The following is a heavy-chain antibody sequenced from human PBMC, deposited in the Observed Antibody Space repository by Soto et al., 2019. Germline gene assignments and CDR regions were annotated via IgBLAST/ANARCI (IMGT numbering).Heavy chain of an antibody. D-gene: IGHD6-13*01. J-gene: IGHJ5*02. V-gene: IGHV1-18*01. Sequence: QVQLVQSGAEVKKPGASVKVSCKASGYTFTSYGISWVRQAPGQGLEWMGWISAYNGNTNYAQKLQGRVTMTTDTATSTAYRELRSRRADDTAVYYCAREAIAAAGTGGWFDPWGQGTLVTVSS. CDR2: ISAYNGNT. CDR3: AREAIAAAGTGGWFDP. CDR1: GYTFTSYG.